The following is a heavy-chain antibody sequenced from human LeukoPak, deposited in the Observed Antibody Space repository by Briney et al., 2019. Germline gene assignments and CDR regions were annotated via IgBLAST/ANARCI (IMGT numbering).Heavy chain of an antibody. V-gene: IGHV3-30*04. CDR1: GFTFSSYA. D-gene: IGHD3-22*01. CDR3: ATRHYYYDSSGNYPDVFDI. Sequence: GGSLRLSCAASGFTFSSYAMHWVCEAPGKGLEWVAVISYDGSNKYYADSVKGRFTISRDNSKNTLYLQMNSLRAEDTAVYYCATRHYYYDSSGNYPDVFDIWGQGTMVTVSS. CDR2: ISYDGSNK. J-gene: IGHJ3*02.